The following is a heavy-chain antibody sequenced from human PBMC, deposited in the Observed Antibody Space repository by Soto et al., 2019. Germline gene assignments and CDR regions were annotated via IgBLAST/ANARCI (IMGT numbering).Heavy chain of an antibody. D-gene: IGHD4-17*01. CDR3: VRDGSKTLRDCSDP. Sequence: PSETLSLTCSVSGGSMSKFYWSWIRKTAGKGLEWMGRVYATGTSDYNPSLGSRIAMSVDISKKTFSLRLRSVTAADTGVYYCVRDGSKTLRDCSDPWGQGILVTVSS. CDR1: GGSMSKFY. V-gene: IGHV4-4*07. J-gene: IGHJ5*02. CDR2: VYATGTS.